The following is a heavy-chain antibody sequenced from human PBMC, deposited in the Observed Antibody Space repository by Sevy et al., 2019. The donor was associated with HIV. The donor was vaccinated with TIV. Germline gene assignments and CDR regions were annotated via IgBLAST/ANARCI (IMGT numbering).Heavy chain of an antibody. CDR2: ISGSGSTI. V-gene: IGHV3-11*01. CDR3: ARVITMVRGVISFGMDV. Sequence: GGSLRLSCAASGFTFSDYYMSWIRQAPGKGLEWVSYISGSGSTIYYADSVKGRFTISRDNAKNSLYLQMNSLRAEDTAVYYCARVITMVRGVISFGMDVWGQGTTVTVSS. J-gene: IGHJ6*02. D-gene: IGHD3-10*01. CDR1: GFTFSDYY.